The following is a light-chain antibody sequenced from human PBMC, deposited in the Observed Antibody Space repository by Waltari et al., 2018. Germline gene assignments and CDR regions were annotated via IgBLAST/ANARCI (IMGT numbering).Light chain of an antibody. CDR3: SSQTLDGLVL. CDR2: DVT. Sequence: QSALTQPASVSGAPVQSITIPCSGVRSAAGASDSVSWHQHHPGKSPQVIIYDVTNRPSGVSDRFSDSKSANTASLTISRLQPEDEADYYCSSQTLDGLVLFGGGTRLTVL. J-gene: IGLJ2*01. CDR1: RSAAGASDS. V-gene: IGLV2-14*03.